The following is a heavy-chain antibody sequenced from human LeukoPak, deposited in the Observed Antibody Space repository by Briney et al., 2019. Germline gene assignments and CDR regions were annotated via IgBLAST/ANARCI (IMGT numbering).Heavy chain of an antibody. CDR2: IYYSGST. J-gene: IGHJ4*02. V-gene: IGHV4-34*01. CDR1: GGSFSGYY. D-gene: IGHD3-3*01. CDR3: ARLPGRDFWSGYYFDY. Sequence: KPSETLSLTCAVYGGSFSGYYWSWIRQPPGKGLEWIGSIYYSGSTYYNPSLKSRVTISVDTSKNQFSLKLSSVTAADTAVYYCARLPGRDFWSGYYFDYWGQGTLVTVSS.